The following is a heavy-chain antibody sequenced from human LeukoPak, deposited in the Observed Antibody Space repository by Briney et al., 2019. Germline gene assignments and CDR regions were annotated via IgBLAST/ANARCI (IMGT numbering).Heavy chain of an antibody. CDR2: IYHSGNT. D-gene: IGHD6-19*01. J-gene: IGHJ3*02. Sequence: PSETLSLTCTVSGYSISSGYYWGWIRQPPGKGLEWIGSIYHSGNTYYSPSLKSRVTISVDTSKNQFSLKLSSVTAADTAVYYCARHLRANATRLIATLYSSGWYKSDAFDIWGQGTMVTVSS. V-gene: IGHV4-38-2*02. CDR1: GYSISSGYY. CDR3: ARHLRANATRLIATLYSSGWYKSDAFDI.